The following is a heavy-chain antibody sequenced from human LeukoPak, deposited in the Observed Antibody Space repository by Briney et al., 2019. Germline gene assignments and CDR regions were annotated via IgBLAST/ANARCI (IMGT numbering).Heavy chain of an antibody. CDR3: ARDRYRGLGLYYFDY. Sequence: SVKVSCKASGGTFSSYAISWVRQAPGQGLEWMGRIIPILGIANYAQKFQGRVTITADKSTSTAYMELSSLRSEDTAVYYCARDRYRGLGLYYFDYWGQGALVTVSS. V-gene: IGHV1-69*04. CDR1: GGTFSSYA. D-gene: IGHD3/OR15-3a*01. CDR2: IIPILGIA. J-gene: IGHJ4*02.